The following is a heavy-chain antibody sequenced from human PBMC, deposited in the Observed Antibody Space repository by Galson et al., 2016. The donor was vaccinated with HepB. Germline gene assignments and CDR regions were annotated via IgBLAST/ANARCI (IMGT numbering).Heavy chain of an antibody. J-gene: IGHJ4*02. CDR1: GESIKSFY. CDR2: MYYTGSN. V-gene: IGHV4-59*01. CDR3: AKGLAGIGNYPI. D-gene: IGHD1-7*01. Sequence: ETLSLTCNVSGESIKSFYWTWLRQSPGKGLEWIGYMYYTGSNNYSPSLKSRVTISVDKSKNQSSLKMTSVTAADTAVYYCAKGLAGIGNYPIWGQGILVTVSS.